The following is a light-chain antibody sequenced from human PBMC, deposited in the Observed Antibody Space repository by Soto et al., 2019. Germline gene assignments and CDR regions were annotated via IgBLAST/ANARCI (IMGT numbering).Light chain of an antibody. Sequence: QSALTQPASVSGSPGQSITISCTGTSSDVGGYNYASWYQQHPGKVPKLIIYDVTNRPSGASDRFFGSKSGNTASLTISGLQAEDEADYYCSSYTSSRTLVFGGGTKLTVL. CDR1: SSDVGGYNY. V-gene: IGLV2-14*03. CDR2: DVT. J-gene: IGLJ2*01. CDR3: SSYTSSRTLV.